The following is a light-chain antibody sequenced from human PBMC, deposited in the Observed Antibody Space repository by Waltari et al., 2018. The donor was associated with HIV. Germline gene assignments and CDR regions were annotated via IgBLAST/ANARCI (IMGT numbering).Light chain of an antibody. J-gene: IGLJ2*01. V-gene: IGLV3-9*01. CDR3: QVWHYRVV. CDR1: NIGTKD. CDR2: NDK. Sequence: SYELTQPLSVSVALGQTARLSCGGSNIGTKDVHWYKQKPGQAPSLVIFNDKNRPTWVPERLCGSKSRNTATLTISGVQAGDAAVYYCQVWHYRVVFGGGTNLTVL.